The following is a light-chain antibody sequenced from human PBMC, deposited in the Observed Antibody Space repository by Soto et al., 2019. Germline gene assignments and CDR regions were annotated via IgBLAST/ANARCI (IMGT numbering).Light chain of an antibody. CDR3: QRHSNWPPGGT. Sequence: EIVLTQSPATLSLSPGERATLSCRASQSVSSYLAWYQQKPGQAPRLLIYDASNRATGIPARFSGSGSGTDFTLTISSLEPEDFAVYYCQRHSNWPPGGTFGGGTKVEIK. CDR2: DAS. V-gene: IGKV3-11*01. CDR1: QSVSSY. J-gene: IGKJ4*01.